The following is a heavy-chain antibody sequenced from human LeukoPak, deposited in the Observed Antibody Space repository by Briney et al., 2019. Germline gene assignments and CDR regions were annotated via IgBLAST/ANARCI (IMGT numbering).Heavy chain of an antibody. Sequence: GGSLRLSCAASGFIVSTSYMTWVRQAPGKGLEWVSFIYSGGSTYYADSVKGRFTISRDSSKNTLYLQVHSLRVEDTAVYYCARGRITGYFDYWGQGTLVTVSS. CDR3: ARGRITGYFDY. CDR1: GFIVSTSY. CDR2: IYSGGST. D-gene: IGHD3-16*01. J-gene: IGHJ4*02. V-gene: IGHV3-53*01.